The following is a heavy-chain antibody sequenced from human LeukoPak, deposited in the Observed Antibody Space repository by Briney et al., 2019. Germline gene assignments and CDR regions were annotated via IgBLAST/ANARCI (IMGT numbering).Heavy chain of an antibody. CDR1: GGSISSYY. Sequence: PSETLSLTCTVSGGSISSYYWSWIRQPPGKGLEWIGYIYYSGSTNYNPSLKSRVTISVDTSKDQFSLKLSSATAADTAVYYCARHGSYSGSYYGGHWFDPWGQGTLVTVSS. D-gene: IGHD1-26*01. J-gene: IGHJ5*02. CDR2: IYYSGST. CDR3: ARHGSYSGSYYGGHWFDP. V-gene: IGHV4-59*08.